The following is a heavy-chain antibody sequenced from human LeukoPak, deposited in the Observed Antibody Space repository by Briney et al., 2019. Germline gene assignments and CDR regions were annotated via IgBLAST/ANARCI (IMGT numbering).Heavy chain of an antibody. V-gene: IGHV3-7*01. D-gene: IGHD1-26*01. Sequence: GGSLRLSCAASGFTFSSYWMSWVRQAPGKGLEWVANIKQDGSEKYYVDSVKGRFTISRDSAKNSLYLQMNSLRAEDTAVYYCARGGGKDSGSYQGEFDYWGPGTLVTASS. CDR2: IKQDGSEK. CDR3: ARGGGKDSGSYQGEFDY. CDR1: GFTFSSYW. J-gene: IGHJ4*02.